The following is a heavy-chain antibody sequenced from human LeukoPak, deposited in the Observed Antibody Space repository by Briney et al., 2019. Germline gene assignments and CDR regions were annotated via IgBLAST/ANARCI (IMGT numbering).Heavy chain of an antibody. CDR3: ARYRTPMIRGVDAFNI. J-gene: IGHJ3*02. V-gene: IGHV3-21*01. D-gene: IGHD3-10*01. CDR1: GFTFSSYY. Sequence: GGSLRLSCAASGFTFSSYYMNWVRQAPGKGLERVSSISSSSSYIYYADSVKGRFTISRDNAKNSLYLQMNSLRAEDTAVYYSARYRTPMIRGVDAFNIWAKGQWSPSLQ. CDR2: ISSSSSYI.